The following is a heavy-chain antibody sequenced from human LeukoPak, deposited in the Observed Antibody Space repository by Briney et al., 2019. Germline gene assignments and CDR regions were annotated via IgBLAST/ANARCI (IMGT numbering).Heavy chain of an antibody. D-gene: IGHD2-2*01. V-gene: IGHV3-21*01. J-gene: IGHJ5*02. CDR2: ISSSSSYI. CDR1: GFTFSSYS. Sequence: GGSLRLSCAASGFTFSSYSMTWVRQAPGKGLEWVSSISSSSSYIYYADSVKGRFTISRDNAKNSLYLQMNSLRAEDTAVYYCARDRTLGYCSSTSCPYNWFDPWGQGTLVTVSS. CDR3: ARDRTLGYCSSTSCPYNWFDP.